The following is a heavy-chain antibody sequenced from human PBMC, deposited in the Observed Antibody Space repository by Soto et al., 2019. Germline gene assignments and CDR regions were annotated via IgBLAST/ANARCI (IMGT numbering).Heavy chain of an antibody. D-gene: IGHD3-22*01. J-gene: IGHJ4*02. Sequence: SETLSLTCTVSGDSINSADYYWSWLRQPPWKGLEWIGYIYYSRSDYYNPSLGRRATITIDTSRNQFSLNLMSVTAADTAVYYCARVVQFYDSSGYSFYYFDYWGQGALVTVSS. CDR2: IYYSRSD. CDR1: GDSINSADYY. V-gene: IGHV4-30-4*01. CDR3: ARVVQFYDSSGYSFYYFDY.